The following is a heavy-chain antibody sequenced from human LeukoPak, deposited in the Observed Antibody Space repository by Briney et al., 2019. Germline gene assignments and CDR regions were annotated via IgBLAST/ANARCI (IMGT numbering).Heavy chain of an antibody. V-gene: IGHV1-46*01. CDR1: GYTFTSNY. J-gene: IGHJ4*02. CDR3: ARGLGYCSGGSCYSGGDY. D-gene: IGHD2-15*01. CDR2: ISPSGGST. Sequence: ASVKVSCKAFGYTFTSNYMHWVRQAPGQGPEWMGVISPSGGSTTYAQKFQGRVTLTRDMSTSTDYLELSSLRSEDTAVYYCARGLGYCSGGSCYSGGDYWGQGTLVTVSS.